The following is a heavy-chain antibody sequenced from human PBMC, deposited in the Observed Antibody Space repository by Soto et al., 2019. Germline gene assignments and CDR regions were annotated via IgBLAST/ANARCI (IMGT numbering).Heavy chain of an antibody. J-gene: IGHJ2*01. CDR1: GFTFSNFG. Sequence: QVQLVESGGGVVQPGRSLRLSCAASGFTFSNFGMHWVRQAPGKGLEWVAVIWYDGSNEYYPDSVKGRFTNSRDNSNNTLYLQMNSLRDEDRAVYYCARLNTGWYFDLWGRGTLVTVSS. CDR2: IWYDGSNE. CDR3: ARLNTGWYFDL. D-gene: IGHD4-17*01. V-gene: IGHV3-33*01.